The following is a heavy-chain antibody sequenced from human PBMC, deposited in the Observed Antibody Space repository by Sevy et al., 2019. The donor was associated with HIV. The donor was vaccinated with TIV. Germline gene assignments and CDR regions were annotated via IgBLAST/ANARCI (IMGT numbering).Heavy chain of an antibody. V-gene: IGHV1-3*01. CDR3: ARAATIRDRTRGDYSDY. J-gene: IGHJ4*02. D-gene: IGHD5-12*01. Sequence: ASVKVSCKASGYTFTNYAMHWVRQAPGQRLEWMGWINAGNGNTKYSQKFQGRVTITRDTSASTAYMELSSLRSEDTAVYYCARAATIRDRTRGDYSDYWGQGTLVTISS. CDR1: GYTFTNYA. CDR2: INAGNGNT.